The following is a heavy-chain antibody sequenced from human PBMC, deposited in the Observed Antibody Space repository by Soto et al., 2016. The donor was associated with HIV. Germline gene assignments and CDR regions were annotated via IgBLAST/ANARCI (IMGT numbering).Heavy chain of an antibody. CDR2: MSVYNGNT. D-gene: IGHD5-18*01. CDR1: GYTFTGYY. V-gene: IGHV1-18*04. J-gene: IGHJ4*02. Sequence: QVQLVQSGAEVKKPGASVKVSCRASGYTFTGYYMHWVRQAPGQGLEWMGWMSVYNGNTDYARKLQGRVTMTSDRSTNTAYLELTSLISDDTAVYYCARGREDTAILDYWGQGTLITVSS. CDR3: ARGREDTAILDY.